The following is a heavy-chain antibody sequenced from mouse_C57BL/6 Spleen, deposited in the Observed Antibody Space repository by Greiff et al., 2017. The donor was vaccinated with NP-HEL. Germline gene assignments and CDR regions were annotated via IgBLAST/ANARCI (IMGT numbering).Heavy chain of an antibody. CDR2: FYPGSGSI. V-gene: IGHV1-62-2*01. Sequence: VMLVESGAELVKPGASVKLSCKASGYTFTEYTIHWVKQRSGQGLEWIGWFYPGSGSIKYNEKFKDKATLTADKSSSTVYMELSRLTSEDSAVYLCERHEWAYYSNYGGFGYWGQGTTLTVAS. CDR3: ERHEWAYYSNYGGFGY. CDR1: GYTFTEYT. J-gene: IGHJ2*01. D-gene: IGHD2-5*01.